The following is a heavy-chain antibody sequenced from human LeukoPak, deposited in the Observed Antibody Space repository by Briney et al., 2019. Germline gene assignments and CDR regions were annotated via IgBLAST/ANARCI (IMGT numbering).Heavy chain of an antibody. Sequence: SETLSLTCTVSGGSISSYYWSWIRQPPGKGLEWIGYIYYSGSTNYNPSLKSRVTISVDTSKNQFSLKLSSVTAADTAVYYCARSVPIDGTGYDAFDIWGQGTMVTVSS. CDR3: ARSVPIDGTGYDAFDI. CDR2: IYYSGST. V-gene: IGHV4-59*01. J-gene: IGHJ3*02. CDR1: GGSISSYY. D-gene: IGHD7-27*01.